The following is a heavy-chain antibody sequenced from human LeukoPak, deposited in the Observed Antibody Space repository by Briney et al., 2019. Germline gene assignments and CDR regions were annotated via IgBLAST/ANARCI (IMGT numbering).Heavy chain of an antibody. Sequence: ASVKVSCKASGYTFTGYYMHWVRQAPGQGLEWMGWINPNSGGTNYAQKFQGRVTMTRDTSISTAYMELSRLRSDDTAVYYCARGGDTAMVPRYFDYSGQGTLVTVSS. CDR3: ARGGDTAMVPRYFDY. CDR1: GYTFTGYY. V-gene: IGHV1-2*02. CDR2: INPNSGGT. D-gene: IGHD5-18*01. J-gene: IGHJ4*02.